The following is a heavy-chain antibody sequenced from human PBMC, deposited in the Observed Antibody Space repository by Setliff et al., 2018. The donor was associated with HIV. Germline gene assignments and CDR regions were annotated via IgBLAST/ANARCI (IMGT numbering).Heavy chain of an antibody. D-gene: IGHD3-10*01. CDR1: GGSISSYY. CDR3: ASSRGRYYGSVRAFDI. V-gene: IGHV4-59*08. J-gene: IGHJ3*02. Sequence: SETLSLTCTASGGSISSYYWSWVRQPPGKGLEWIGYIYYSGNTHYNPSLKSRVTMSVDTSKNQFSLKLSSVTAADTAVYYCASSRGRYYGSVRAFDIWGQGTMVTVSS. CDR2: IYYSGNT.